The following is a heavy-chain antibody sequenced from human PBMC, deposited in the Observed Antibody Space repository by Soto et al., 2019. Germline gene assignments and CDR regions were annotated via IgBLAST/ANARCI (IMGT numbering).Heavy chain of an antibody. CDR2: IWYDGSNK. D-gene: IGHD4-4*01. Sequence: QPGGSLRLSCAASGFTFSSYGMHWVRQAPGKGLEWVAVIWYDGSNKYYADSVKGRFTISRDNSKNTLYLQMNSLRAEDTAVYYCAREEPAGYSNYASPYYYYGMDVWGQGTTVTVSS. CDR1: GFTFSSYG. J-gene: IGHJ6*02. CDR3: AREEPAGYSNYASPYYYYGMDV. V-gene: IGHV3-33*01.